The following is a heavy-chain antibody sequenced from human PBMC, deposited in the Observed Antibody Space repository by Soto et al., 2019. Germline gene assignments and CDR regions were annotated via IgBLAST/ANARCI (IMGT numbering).Heavy chain of an antibody. CDR2: IWSDGSNK. V-gene: IGHV3-33*01. J-gene: IGHJ3*02. CDR3: ARDRDFPDAFDI. D-gene: IGHD3-10*01. CDR1: GFTFRIYA. Sequence: EQLVESGGAVVQPGGSLRLSCAASGFTFRIYAMHWVRQAPGKGLEWVAIIWSDGSNKFYGDSVKGRFTISRDNSKNTLYLQMNSLRAEDTAVYYCARDRDFPDAFDIWGQGTMVTVSS.